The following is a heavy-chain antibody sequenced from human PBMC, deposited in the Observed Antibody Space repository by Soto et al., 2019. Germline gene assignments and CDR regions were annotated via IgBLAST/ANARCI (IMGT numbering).Heavy chain of an antibody. J-gene: IGHJ4*02. CDR3: ARVGGTVTSDY. CDR2: IYYDGNNK. V-gene: IGHV3-33*01. Sequence: QVQLVESGGGVVQPRRSLRLSCAASGFTFSAYGMHWVRQAPGKGLEWLAMIYYDGNNKYYADSVEGRFTISRDNSKNTLYLQMSSLRAEDTAVYYCARVGGTVTSDYWGQGTLVTVSS. D-gene: IGHD4-17*01. CDR1: GFTFSAYG.